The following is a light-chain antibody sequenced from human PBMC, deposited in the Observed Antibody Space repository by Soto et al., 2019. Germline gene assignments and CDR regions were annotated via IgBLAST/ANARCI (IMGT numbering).Light chain of an antibody. Sequence: QSALTQPASVSGSPGQSITMSCTGSSSVIGTYNFVSWYQQHADKAPRLILYEVSNRPSGVSSRFSGSKSGNSASLTISGLQPEDEAHYFCSSYAATSSLVFGGGTKLTVL. CDR1: SSVIGTYNF. CDR2: EVS. V-gene: IGLV2-14*01. J-gene: IGLJ3*02. CDR3: SSYAATSSLV.